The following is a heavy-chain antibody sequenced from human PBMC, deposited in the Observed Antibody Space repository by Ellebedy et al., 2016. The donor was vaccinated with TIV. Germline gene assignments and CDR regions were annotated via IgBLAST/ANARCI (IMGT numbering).Heavy chain of an antibody. CDR1: GYTLTELS. J-gene: IGHJ3*02. CDR2: FDPEDGET. V-gene: IGHV1-24*01. Sequence: ASVKVSXXVSGYTLTELSMHWVRQAPGKGLEWMGGFDPEDGETIYAQKFQGRVTMTEDTSTDTAYMELSSLRSEDTAVYYCATGRITMVRGVHDAFDIWGQGTMVTVSS. D-gene: IGHD3-10*01. CDR3: ATGRITMVRGVHDAFDI.